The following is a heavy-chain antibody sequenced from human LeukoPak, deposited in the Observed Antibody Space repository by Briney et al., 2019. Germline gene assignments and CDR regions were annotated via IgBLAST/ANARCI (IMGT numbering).Heavy chain of an antibody. CDR2: INVSGGST. Sequence: GGSLRLSCAASGFTFSNYAMSWVRQAPGKGLEWVSGINVSGGSTFYADSVRGRFTISRDNSKNTLYLQMNSLRAEDTAVYYCVSWTSDYWGQGTLVTVSS. V-gene: IGHV3-23*01. J-gene: IGHJ4*02. CDR3: VSWTSDY. CDR1: GFTFSNYA. D-gene: IGHD3/OR15-3a*01.